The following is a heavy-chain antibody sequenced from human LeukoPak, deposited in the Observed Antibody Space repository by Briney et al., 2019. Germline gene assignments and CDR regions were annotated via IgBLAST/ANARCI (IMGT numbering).Heavy chain of an antibody. J-gene: IGHJ4*02. Sequence: SETLSHTCAVYGGSFSGYYWSWIRQPPGKGLEWIGEINHSGSTNYNPSLKSRVTISVDTSKNQFSLKLSSVTAADTAVYYCARRLLRSMTNLDYWGQGTLVTVSS. V-gene: IGHV4-34*01. D-gene: IGHD4-11*01. CDR1: GGSFSGYY. CDR3: ARRLLRSMTNLDY. CDR2: INHSGST.